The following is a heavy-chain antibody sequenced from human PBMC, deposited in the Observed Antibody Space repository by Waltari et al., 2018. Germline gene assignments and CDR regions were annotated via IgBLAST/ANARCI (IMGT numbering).Heavy chain of an antibody. J-gene: IGHJ4*02. Sequence: QVQLQQWGAGLLKPSETLSLTCAVYGGSFSGYYWSWIRQPPGKGLEWIGEINHSGSTNYNPSLKSRVTISVDTSKNQFSLKLSSVTAADTAVYYCARRRGRDGYNYPIDSWGQGTLVTVSS. V-gene: IGHV4-34*01. CDR1: GGSFSGYY. CDR3: ARRRGRDGYNYPIDS. CDR2: INHSGST. D-gene: IGHD5-12*01.